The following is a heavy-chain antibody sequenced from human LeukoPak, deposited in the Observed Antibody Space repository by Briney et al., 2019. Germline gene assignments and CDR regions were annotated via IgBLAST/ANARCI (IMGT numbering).Heavy chain of an antibody. CDR1: GGSISSSSYY. J-gene: IGHJ4*02. CDR2: IYYSGST. Sequence: SETLSLTCTVSGGSISSSSYYWGWIRQPPGKGLEWIGSIYYSGSTYYNPSLKSRVTISVDTSKNRFSLKLSSVTAADTAVYYCARHAVYYFDYWGQGTLVTVSS. V-gene: IGHV4-39*01. CDR3: ARHAVYYFDY.